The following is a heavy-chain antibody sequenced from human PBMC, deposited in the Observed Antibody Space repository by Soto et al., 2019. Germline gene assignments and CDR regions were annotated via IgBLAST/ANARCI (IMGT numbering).Heavy chain of an antibody. J-gene: IGHJ3*02. CDR1: GCTFSKYA. D-gene: IGHD3-22*01. V-gene: IGHV1-69*13. Sequence: SSVKVSCKASGCTFSKYAISWVRQAPGRGLEWMGGIIPIFGTANYAQKFQGRVTITADESTSRTYMGLSSLRSEDTAVYYCERDREDSSGYYYAPRLDAFDIWGQGTMVTVSS. CDR3: ERDREDSSGYYYAPRLDAFDI. CDR2: IIPIFGTA.